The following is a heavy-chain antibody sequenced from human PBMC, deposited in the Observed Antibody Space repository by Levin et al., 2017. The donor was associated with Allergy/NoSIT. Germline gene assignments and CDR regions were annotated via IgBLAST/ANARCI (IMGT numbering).Heavy chain of an antibody. CDR1: GFTFSSYA. CDR3: AKDQGVATAFLERYYYYGMDV. D-gene: IGHD5-12*01. V-gene: IGHV3-23*01. CDR2: ISGSGGST. J-gene: IGHJ6*02. Sequence: GGSLRLSCAASGFTFSSYAMSWVRQAPGKGLEWVSAISGSGGSTYYADSVKGRFTISRDNSKNTLYLQMNSLRAEDTAVYYCAKDQGVATAFLERYYYYGMDVWGQGTTVTVSS.